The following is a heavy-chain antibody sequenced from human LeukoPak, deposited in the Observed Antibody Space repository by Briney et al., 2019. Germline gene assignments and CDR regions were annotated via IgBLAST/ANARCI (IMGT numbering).Heavy chain of an antibody. V-gene: IGHV4-59*01. J-gene: IGHJ5*02. Sequence: SETLSLTCTVSGGSISNYYRTWIRQPPGKGLEWIGYIYYSGSTNYNPSLKSRVTISVDTSKNQFSLKLSSVTAADTAVYYCARVGRHDFWSGYYNWFDPWGQGTLVTVSS. CDR2: IYYSGST. CDR3: ARVGRHDFWSGYYNWFDP. D-gene: IGHD3-3*01. CDR1: GGSISNYY.